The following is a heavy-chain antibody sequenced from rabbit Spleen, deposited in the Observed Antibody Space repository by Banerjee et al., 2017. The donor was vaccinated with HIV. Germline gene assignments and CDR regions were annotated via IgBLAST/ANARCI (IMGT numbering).Heavy chain of an antibody. Sequence: LEESGGGLVQPEGSLALTCKASGFSFSSSYWTCWVRQAPGKGLEWVACINAVTGKAVYASWVNGRFTFSKTSSTTVTLQMTSLTTADTATYFCARDVGIDVYRFSLWGPGTLVTVS. CDR1: GFSFSSSYW. J-gene: IGHJ4*01. V-gene: IGHV1S45*01. CDR3: ARDVGIDVYRFSL. CDR2: INAVTGKA. D-gene: IGHD4-2*01.